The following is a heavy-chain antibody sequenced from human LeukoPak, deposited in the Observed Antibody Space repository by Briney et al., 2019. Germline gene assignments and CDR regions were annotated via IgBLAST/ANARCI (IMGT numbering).Heavy chain of an antibody. D-gene: IGHD6-19*01. Sequence: SETLSLICTVAGGSISSYYWSWIRQPPGKGLEWIGYIYYSGSTNYNPSLKSRVTISVDTSKNQFSLKLSSVTAADTAVYYCARVGSGWYSYWGQGTLVTVSS. CDR2: IYYSGST. V-gene: IGHV4-59*12. J-gene: IGHJ4*02. CDR1: GGSISSYY. CDR3: ARVGSGWYSY.